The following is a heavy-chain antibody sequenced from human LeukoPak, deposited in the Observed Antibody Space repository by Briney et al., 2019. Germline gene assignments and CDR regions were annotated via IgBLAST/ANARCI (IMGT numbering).Heavy chain of an antibody. CDR2: ISWNSGSI. J-gene: IGHJ3*02. D-gene: IGHD4-23*01. Sequence: GRSLRLSCAASGFTFDDYAMHWVRQAPAKGLEGVSGISWNSGSIGYADSVKGRFTISKDNAKNSLYLQMNSLRAEDMALYYCAKARASSPVGYDAFDIWGQRIIVTVSS. V-gene: IGHV3-9*03. CDR3: AKARASSPVGYDAFDI. CDR1: GFTFDDYA.